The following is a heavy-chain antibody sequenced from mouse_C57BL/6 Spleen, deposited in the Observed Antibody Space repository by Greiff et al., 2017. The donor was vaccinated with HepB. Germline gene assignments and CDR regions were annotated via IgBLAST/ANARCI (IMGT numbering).Heavy chain of an antibody. CDR1: GFTFTDYY. CDR3: ARCPRYGSSFYYFDY. Sequence: DVQLVESGGGLVQPGGSLSLSCAASGFTFTDYYMSWVRQPPGKALEWLGFIRNKANGYTTEYSASVKGRFTISRDNSQSILYLQMNALRAEDSATYYCARCPRYGSSFYYFDYWGQGTTLTVSS. CDR2: IRNKANGYTT. J-gene: IGHJ2*01. V-gene: IGHV7-3*01. D-gene: IGHD1-1*01.